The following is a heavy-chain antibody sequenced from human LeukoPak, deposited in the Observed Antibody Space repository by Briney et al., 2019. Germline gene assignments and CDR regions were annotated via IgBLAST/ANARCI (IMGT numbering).Heavy chain of an antibody. D-gene: IGHD5-18*01. CDR1: GYSFTNYW. J-gene: IGHJ4*02. CDR3: ARHRGYSYGYGDY. CDR2: IYPGDSET. V-gene: IGHV5-51*01. Sequence: GESLQISCKGSGYSFTNYWIGWVRQLPGKGLEWMGIIYPGDSETRYSPSFQGQVTISADKSISTAYLQWSSLRASDTAMYYCARHRGYSYGYGDYWGQGTLVTVSS.